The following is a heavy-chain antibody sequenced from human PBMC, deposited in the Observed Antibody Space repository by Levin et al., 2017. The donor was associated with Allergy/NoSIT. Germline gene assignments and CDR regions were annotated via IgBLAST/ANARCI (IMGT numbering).Heavy chain of an antibody. Sequence: SQTLSLTCAISGDSVSSKSAAWNWIRQSPSRGLEWLGRTFYRSKWNYDYALSVKSRITINPDTSRNQFSLHLNSVTPDDTAVYYCTATLGGLDVWGQGTTVTVSS. J-gene: IGHJ6*02. CDR2: TFYRSKWNY. CDR1: GDSVSSKSAA. CDR3: TATLGGLDV. D-gene: IGHD2-21*02. V-gene: IGHV6-1*01.